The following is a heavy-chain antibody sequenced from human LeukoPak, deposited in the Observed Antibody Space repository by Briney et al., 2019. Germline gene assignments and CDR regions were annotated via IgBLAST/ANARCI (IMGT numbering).Heavy chain of an antibody. D-gene: IGHD6-13*01. V-gene: IGHV1-2*02. CDR2: INPNSGGT. CDR1: GNIFTGYF. CDR3: ARARYAAAGTYYFDY. J-gene: IGHJ4*02. Sequence: ASVKVSCKASGNIFTGYFMHWVRQAPGQGLEWMGWINPNSGGTNYAQKFQGRFTMTRDTSISTAYMELSRLRSDDTAVYYCARARYAAAGTYYFDYWGQGTLVTVSS.